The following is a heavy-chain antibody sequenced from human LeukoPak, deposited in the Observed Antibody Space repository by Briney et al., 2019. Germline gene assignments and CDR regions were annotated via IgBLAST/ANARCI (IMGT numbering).Heavy chain of an antibody. CDR2: ISGSGGST. CDR3: TRDSLSGVVSESNGPFDY. CDR1: RFTFSSYA. Sequence: GGSLRLSCAASRFTFSSYAVSWVGQAQGKGLEWVSAISGSGGSTYYADSVKGRFTISRDNSKNTLYLQMNSLRAEDTAVYYCTRDSLSGVVSESNGPFDYWGQGTLFTVSS. D-gene: IGHD3-3*02. V-gene: IGHV3-23*01. J-gene: IGHJ4*02.